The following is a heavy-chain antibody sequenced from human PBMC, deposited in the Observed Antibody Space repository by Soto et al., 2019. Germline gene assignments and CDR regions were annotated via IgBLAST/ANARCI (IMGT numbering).Heavy chain of an antibody. CDR1: GFTFSSYS. CDR2: ISSSGSTI. Sequence: EVQLVESGGGLVKPGGSLRLSCAASGFTFSSYSMNWVRQAPGKGLEWVSSISSSGSTIYYADSVKGRVTISRDNAKNSLYLQMNSLRAEDTAVYYCARDGRIRRPDWYFDLWGRGTLVTVSS. CDR3: ARDGRIRRPDWYFDL. V-gene: IGHV3-21*01. D-gene: IGHD2-15*01. J-gene: IGHJ2*01.